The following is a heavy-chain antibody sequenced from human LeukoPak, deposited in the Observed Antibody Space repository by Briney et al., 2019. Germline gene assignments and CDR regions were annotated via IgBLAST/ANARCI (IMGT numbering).Heavy chain of an antibody. V-gene: IGHV3-23*01. Sequence: GGSLRLSCAASGFIFSNYAMSWGRPAPGKGLEWVSTITSGGSSTYYADSVKGRFSISRDNPKNMLYLQMTSLRAEDTAVYYCARDDDVCRGASCLLFDYWGQGNLVTVSS. D-gene: IGHD1-1*01. J-gene: IGHJ4*02. CDR2: ITSGGSST. CDR1: GFIFSNYA. CDR3: ARDDDVCRGASCLLFDY.